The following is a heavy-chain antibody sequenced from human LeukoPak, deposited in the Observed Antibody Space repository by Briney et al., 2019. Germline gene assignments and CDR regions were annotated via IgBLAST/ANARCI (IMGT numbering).Heavy chain of an antibody. CDR1: GGSIGSYH. CDR2: VFNNGGT. Sequence: SETLSLTCGVSGGSIGSYHWNWIRQPSGKGLERIGIVFNNGGTKHNPSLKSRVAISVDTSKNQFALKLSSVTAADTAVYYCVASYGGYVLDYWGQGALVIVSS. J-gene: IGHJ4*02. V-gene: IGHV4-59*01. CDR3: VASYGGYVLDY. D-gene: IGHD5-12*01.